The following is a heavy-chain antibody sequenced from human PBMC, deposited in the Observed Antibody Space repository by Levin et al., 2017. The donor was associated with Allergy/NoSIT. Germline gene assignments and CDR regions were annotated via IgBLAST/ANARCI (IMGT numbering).Heavy chain of an antibody. V-gene: IGHV3-30*04. D-gene: IGHD3-16*01. Sequence: GESLKISCEASGFMFSMYPMHWVRQAPGKGLEWVAAIPHDGRNTYFADSVKGRFSISRDNPKNTLFLQMNSLRVEDTAIYYCARDGGAFKFLDYWGKGNLVTVSS. CDR2: IPHDGRNT. CDR1: GFMFSMYP. CDR3: ARDGGAFKFLDY. J-gene: IGHJ4*02.